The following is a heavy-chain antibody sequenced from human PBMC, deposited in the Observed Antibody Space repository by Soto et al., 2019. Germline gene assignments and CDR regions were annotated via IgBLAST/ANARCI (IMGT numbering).Heavy chain of an antibody. CDR1: GFTFSDYW. V-gene: IGHV3-7*01. CDR2: IDRDGSEK. D-gene: IGHD3-3*01. Sequence: EVQLVESGGGLVQPGGSLRLSCAASGFTFSDYWMSWVRQAPGKGLEWVASIDRDGSEKYFVDSVKGRFTISRDNAKNSLYLQLNSLRADDTAVYYCADADSYWGQGTLLTVSS. CDR3: ADADSY. J-gene: IGHJ4*02.